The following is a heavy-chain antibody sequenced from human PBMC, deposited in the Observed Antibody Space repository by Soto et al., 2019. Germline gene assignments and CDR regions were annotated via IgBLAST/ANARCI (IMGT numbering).Heavy chain of an antibody. J-gene: IGHJ6*03. Sequence: GGSLRLSCAASGFTFSGSAMHWVRQASGQGLEWVGRIRSKANNYATAYAASVKGRFTISRDDSKNTAYLQMNSLKTEDTAVHYCTIVSYYYMDVWGKGTTVTVSS. D-gene: IGHD3-16*01. CDR2: IRSKANNYAT. CDR3: TIVSYYYMDV. CDR1: GFTFSGSA. V-gene: IGHV3-73*01.